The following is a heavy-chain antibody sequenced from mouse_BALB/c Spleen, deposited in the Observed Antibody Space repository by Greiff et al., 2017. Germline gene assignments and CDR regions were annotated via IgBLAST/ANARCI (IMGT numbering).Heavy chain of an antibody. CDR2: ISNLAYSI. J-gene: IGHJ2*01. V-gene: IGHV5-15*02. CDR1: GFTFSDYG. Sequence: EVMLVESGGGLVQPGGSRKLSCAASGFTFSDYGMAWVRQAPGKGPEWVAFISNLAYSIYYADTVTGRFTISRENAKNTLYLEMSSLRSEDTAMYYCAREGNFHFDYWGQGTTLTVSS. D-gene: IGHD2-1*01. CDR3: AREGNFHFDY.